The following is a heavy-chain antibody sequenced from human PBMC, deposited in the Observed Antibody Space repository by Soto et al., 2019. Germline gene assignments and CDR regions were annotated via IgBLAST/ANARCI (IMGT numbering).Heavy chain of an antibody. CDR2: ISYDGSSE. CDR1: GFSFSTYS. D-gene: IGHD3-3*01. Sequence: QVQLVESGGGVVQPGRSLRLSCGASGFSFSTYSMHWVRQAPGKGLEWVAVISYDGSSETSADSVKGRFTVSRDNSKETLYLQMNSLRVEDTAVYYCARPYYAFWNGYPKDAFDIWGPGTMVTVSS. V-gene: IGHV3-30-3*01. J-gene: IGHJ3*02. CDR3: ARPYYAFWNGYPKDAFDI.